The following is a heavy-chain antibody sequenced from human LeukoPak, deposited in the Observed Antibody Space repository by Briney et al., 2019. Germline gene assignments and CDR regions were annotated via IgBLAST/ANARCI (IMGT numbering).Heavy chain of an antibody. CDR1: GYTFTSYA. J-gene: IGHJ4*02. D-gene: IGHD4-17*01. CDR3: ARGTPAYGDYYFDY. Sequence: ASVKVSCKASGYTFTSYAMNWVRQAPGQGLEWMGWINTNTGNPTYAQGSTGRFVFSLDTSVSTAYLQISSLKAEDTAVYYCARGTPAYGDYYFDYWGQGTLVTVSS. CDR2: INTNTGNP. V-gene: IGHV7-4-1*02.